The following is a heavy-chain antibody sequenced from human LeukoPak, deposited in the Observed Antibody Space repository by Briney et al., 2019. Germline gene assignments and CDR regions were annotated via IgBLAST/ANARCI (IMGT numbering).Heavy chain of an antibody. Sequence: PGGSLRLSCAASGFTFSSYAMSLVRQAPGKGLEWVSAIGPSGYDTYYADSVKGRFTISRDNSKNALDLQMNSLRAEDTAVYYCAKEPTLTGIADYWGQGTLVTVSS. J-gene: IGHJ4*02. D-gene: IGHD4-17*01. CDR1: GFTFSSYA. V-gene: IGHV3-23*01. CDR2: IGPSGYDT. CDR3: AKEPTLTGIADY.